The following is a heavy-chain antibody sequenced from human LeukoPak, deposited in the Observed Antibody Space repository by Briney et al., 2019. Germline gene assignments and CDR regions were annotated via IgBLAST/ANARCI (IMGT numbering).Heavy chain of an antibody. Sequence: GGSLRLSCAASGFTFSSYAMHWVRQAPGKGLEWVAVISYDGSNKYYADSVKGRFTISRDNSKNTLYLQMNSLRAEDTAVYYCAKDSAYYWFDYWGQGTLVTVSS. V-gene: IGHV3-30*04. CDR1: GFTFSSYA. J-gene: IGHJ4*02. D-gene: IGHD3-9*01. CDR3: AKDSAYYWFDY. CDR2: ISYDGSNK.